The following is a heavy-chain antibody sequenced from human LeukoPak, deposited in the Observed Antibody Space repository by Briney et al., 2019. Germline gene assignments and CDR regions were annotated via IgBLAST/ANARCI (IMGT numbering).Heavy chain of an antibody. CDR2: IYYSGGT. V-gene: IGHV4-59*01. CDR3: ARSGDYGIIDY. CDR1: GGSISSYY. Sequence: PSETLSLTCAVSGGSISSYYWSWLRQPPGKGLEWIGYIYYSGGTNYNPSLKSRVTISVDTSKNQFSLKLSSVTAADTAVYYCARSGDYGIIDYWGQGTLVTVSS. D-gene: IGHD4-17*01. J-gene: IGHJ4*02.